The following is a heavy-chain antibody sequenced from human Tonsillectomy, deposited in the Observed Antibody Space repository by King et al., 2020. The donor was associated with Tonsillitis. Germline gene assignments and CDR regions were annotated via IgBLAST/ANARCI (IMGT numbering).Heavy chain of an antibody. D-gene: IGHD1-26*01. CDR3: ASFPGGNWYFDL. CDR1: GGSISSYY. J-gene: IGHJ2*01. V-gene: IGHV4-59*08. Sequence: QLQESGPGLVKPSETLSLTCTVSGGSISSYYWSWIRQPPGKGLEWIGYIYYGGGTNYNPSLKSRVTISVDTSKNQFSLRLSSVTAADTAVYYCASFPGGNWYFDLWGRGTLVTVSS. CDR2: IYYGGGT.